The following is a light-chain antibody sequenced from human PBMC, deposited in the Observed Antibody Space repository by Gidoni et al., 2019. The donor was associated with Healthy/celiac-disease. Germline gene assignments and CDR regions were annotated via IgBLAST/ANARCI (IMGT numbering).Light chain of an antibody. CDR1: QSVSSY. CDR3: QQRRNWPPWT. CDR2: EAS. J-gene: IGKJ1*01. Sequence: EIVFTQPPATLSLSPGDRATLSCRASQSVSSYLAWYQQKPGQAPMLLIYEASNRATGIPARFSGSGSGTDFTLTISSLGPEDVAVYYCQQRRNWPPWTFGQGTKVEIK. V-gene: IGKV3-11*01.